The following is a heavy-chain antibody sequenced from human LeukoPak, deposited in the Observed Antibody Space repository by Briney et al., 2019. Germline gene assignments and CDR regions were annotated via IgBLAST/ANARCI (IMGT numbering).Heavy chain of an antibody. CDR1: GFTFDDYA. CDR3: ARDREIGSWYIDY. D-gene: IGHD2-15*01. Sequence: GGSLRLSCAASGFTFDDYAMHWVRQAPGKGLEWVSLISWDGGSTYYADSVKGRFTISRDNSKNSLYLQMNSLRAEDTAVYYCARDREIGSWYIDYWGQGTLVTVSS. J-gene: IGHJ4*02. V-gene: IGHV3-43D*04. CDR2: ISWDGGST.